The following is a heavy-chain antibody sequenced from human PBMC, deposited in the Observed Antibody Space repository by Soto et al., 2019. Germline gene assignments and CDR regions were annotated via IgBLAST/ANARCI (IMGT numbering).Heavy chain of an antibody. CDR3: AKDAREAAPSDV. D-gene: IGHD2-15*01. Sequence: QAQLVQSGPEVKKPGASVKVSCKASGYAFTSYGINWVRRAPGQGLEWVGWMSTYNENKVYAQKLQGRVVMTMDAATSTAYLDLRHLRSDDTAVYCCAKDAREAAPSDVWGQGTMVTVSS. CDR1: GYAFTSYG. CDR2: MSTYNENK. V-gene: IGHV1-18*01. J-gene: IGHJ3*01.